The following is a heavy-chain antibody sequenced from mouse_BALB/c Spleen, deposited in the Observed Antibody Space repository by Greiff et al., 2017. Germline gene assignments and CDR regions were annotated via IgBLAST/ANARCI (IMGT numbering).Heavy chain of an antibody. CDR3: ARWRYFDY. CDR2: IYPGDGDT. Sequence: VQLQQSGAELVRPGSSVKISCKASGYAFSSYRMNWVKQRPGQGLEWIGQIYPGDGDTNYNGKFKGKATLTADKSSSTAYMQLSSLTSEDSAVYFCARWRYFDYWGQGTTLTVSS. V-gene: IGHV1-80*01. J-gene: IGHJ2*01. CDR1: GYAFSSYR.